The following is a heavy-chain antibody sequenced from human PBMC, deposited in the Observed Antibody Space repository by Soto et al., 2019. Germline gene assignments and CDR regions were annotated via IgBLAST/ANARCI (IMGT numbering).Heavy chain of an antibody. CDR3: ARGGDDCVWGGPNFDY. CDR2: IYYSGST. CDR1: GGSISSGGYY. J-gene: IGHJ4*02. D-gene: IGHD3-16*01. Sequence: LSLTCTVSGGSISSGGYYWSWIRQHPGKGLEWIGYIYYSGSTYYNPSLKSRVTISVDTSKNQFSLKLSSVTAADTAVYYCARGGDDCVWGGPNFDYWGQGTLVTVSS. V-gene: IGHV4-31*03.